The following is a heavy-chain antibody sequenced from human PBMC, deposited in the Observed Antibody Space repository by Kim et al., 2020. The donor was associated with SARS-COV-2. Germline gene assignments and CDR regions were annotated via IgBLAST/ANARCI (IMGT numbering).Heavy chain of an antibody. D-gene: IGHD3-10*01. CDR3: ARITYYYGSGSYYNEMNWFDP. J-gene: IGHJ5*02. CDR2: IDWDDDK. V-gene: IGHV2-70*01. CDR1: GFSLSTSGMC. Sequence: SGPTLVNPTQTLTLTCTFSGFSLSTSGMCVSWIRQPPGKALEWLALIDWDDDKYYSTSLKTRLTISKDTSKNQVVLTMTNMDPVDTATYYCARITYYYGSGSYYNEMNWFDPWGQGTLVTVSS.